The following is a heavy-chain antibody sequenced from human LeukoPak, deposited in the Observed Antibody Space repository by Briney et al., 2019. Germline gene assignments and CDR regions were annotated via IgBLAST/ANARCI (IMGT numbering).Heavy chain of an antibody. CDR2: MFYSGST. V-gene: IGHV4-59*11. D-gene: IGHD3-22*01. Sequence: SETLSLTCTVSGGSIRSHYWSWIRQPPGKGLEWIGYMFYSGSTNYNPSLKTRVTISVDTSKNQFSLKLSSVTAADAAVYYCARVRALSYYDSSGDFYYFDYWGQGIVVTVSS. CDR1: GGSIRSHY. CDR3: ARVRALSYYDSSGDFYYFDY. J-gene: IGHJ4*02.